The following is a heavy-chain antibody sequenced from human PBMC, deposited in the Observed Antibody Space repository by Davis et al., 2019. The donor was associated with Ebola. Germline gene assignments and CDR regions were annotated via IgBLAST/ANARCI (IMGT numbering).Heavy chain of an antibody. CDR2: IYHGGST. J-gene: IGHJ5*02. CDR1: GGSISSVNW. V-gene: IGHV4/OR15-8*01. Sequence: MPSETLSLTCGVSGGSISSVNWWSWVRQPPGKGLEWIGEIYHGGSTNYNPSLKSRVTISMDTSKNQFSLKLSSVTAADTAVYYCARVRVSRFDPWGQGTLVTVSS. CDR3: ARVRVSRFDP.